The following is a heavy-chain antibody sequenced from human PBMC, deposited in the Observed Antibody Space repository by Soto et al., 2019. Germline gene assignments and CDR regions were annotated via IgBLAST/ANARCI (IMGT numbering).Heavy chain of an antibody. CDR1: AGTFSSYA. J-gene: IGHJ6*02. CDR3: ARGWSNYYYYGMDV. V-gene: IGHV1-69*13. CDR2: IIPIFGTA. D-gene: IGHD6-13*01. Sequence: GASVKVSCKASAGTFSSYAISWVRQAPGQGLEWMGGIIPIFGTANYAQKFQGRVTITADESTSTAYMELSSLRSEDTAVYYCARGWSNYYYYGMDVWGQGTTVTVSS.